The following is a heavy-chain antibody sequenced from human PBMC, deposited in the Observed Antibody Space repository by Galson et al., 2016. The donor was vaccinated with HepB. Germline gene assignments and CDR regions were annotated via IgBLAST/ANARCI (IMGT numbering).Heavy chain of an antibody. D-gene: IGHD1-7*01. CDR2: ILYDGSNK. J-gene: IGHJ4*02. CDR3: ARTPELRRAF. CDR1: GFSFSSYA. V-gene: IGHV3-30-3*01. Sequence: SLRLSCAASGFSFSSYAMHWVRQAPGKGLEWVALILYDGSNKYHADSVKGRFTISRDNSKNTLYLQMNSLRGEDTAVYYCARTPELRRAFWGQGTPVTVSS.